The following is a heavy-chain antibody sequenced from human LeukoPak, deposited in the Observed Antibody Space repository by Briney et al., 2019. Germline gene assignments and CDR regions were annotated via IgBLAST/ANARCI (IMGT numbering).Heavy chain of an antibody. CDR3: AKFWDFGDYAIDY. Sequence: GGSLRLSCAASGXTVNTNFMSWVRQAPGKGLEWVSAVSGSGDSTYYAGSVKGRFTISRDNSKNTVYLQMNSLRAEDTAVYYCAKFWDFGDYAIDYWGQGTLVTVSS. CDR1: GXTVNTNF. J-gene: IGHJ4*02. D-gene: IGHD4-17*01. CDR2: VSGSGDST. V-gene: IGHV3-23*01.